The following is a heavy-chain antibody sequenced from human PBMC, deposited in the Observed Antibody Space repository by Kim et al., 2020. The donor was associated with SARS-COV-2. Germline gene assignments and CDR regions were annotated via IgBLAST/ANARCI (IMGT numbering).Heavy chain of an antibody. J-gene: IGHJ4*02. CDR3: ARDREYYDSSGYYYGTYYFDY. CDR2: TYYRSKWYN. Sequence: SQTLSLTCAISGDSVSSNSAAWNWIRQSPSRGLEWLGRTYYRSKWYNDYAVSVKSRITINPDTSKNQFSLQLNSVTPEDTAVYYCARDREYYDSSGYYYGTYYFDYWGQGTLVTVSS. CDR1: GDSVSSNSAA. V-gene: IGHV6-1*01. D-gene: IGHD3-22*01.